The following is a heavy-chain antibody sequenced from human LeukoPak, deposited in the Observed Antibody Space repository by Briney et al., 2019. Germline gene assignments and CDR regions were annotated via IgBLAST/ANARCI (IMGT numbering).Heavy chain of an antibody. CDR3: ARVLLWFGESALGAFDI. CDR1: GGSIGSGGYY. Sequence: SQTLSLTCTVSGGSIGSGGYYWSWIRQHPGKGLEWIGYIYYSGSTYYNPSLKSRVTISVDTSKNQFSLRLSSVTAADTAVYYCARVLLWFGESALGAFDIWGQGTMVTVSS. CDR2: IYYSGST. D-gene: IGHD3-10*01. J-gene: IGHJ3*02. V-gene: IGHV4-31*03.